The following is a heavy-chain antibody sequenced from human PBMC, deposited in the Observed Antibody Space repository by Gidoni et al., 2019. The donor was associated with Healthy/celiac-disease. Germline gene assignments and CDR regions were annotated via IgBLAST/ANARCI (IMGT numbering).Heavy chain of an antibody. CDR3: ARERGVVPANWFDP. Sequence: QVQLQQSGAGMLKPSETLSLTCAVYGGSFSGYYWSWIRQPPGKGLEWIGEINHSGSTNYNPSLKSRVTRSVDTSKNQFSLKLSSVTAADTAVYYCARERGVVPANWFDPWGQGTLVTVSS. CDR2: INHSGST. CDR1: GGSFSGYY. D-gene: IGHD2-2*01. J-gene: IGHJ5*02. V-gene: IGHV4-34*01.